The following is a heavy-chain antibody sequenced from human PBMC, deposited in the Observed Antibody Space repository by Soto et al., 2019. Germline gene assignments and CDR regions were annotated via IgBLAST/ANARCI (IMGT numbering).Heavy chain of an antibody. J-gene: IGHJ4*02. V-gene: IGHV3-23*01. CDR2: ISGRGGTT. Sequence: GGSLRLSCAASGFTFSNYAMSWVRQAPGKGLEWVSAISGRGGTTYYADSVKGRFTISRDNSKSTLYLRINSLRAEDTAVYYCAKDELSTSPYYFDYWGQGTLVTVSS. D-gene: IGHD1-26*01. CDR3: AKDELSTSPYYFDY. CDR1: GFTFSNYA.